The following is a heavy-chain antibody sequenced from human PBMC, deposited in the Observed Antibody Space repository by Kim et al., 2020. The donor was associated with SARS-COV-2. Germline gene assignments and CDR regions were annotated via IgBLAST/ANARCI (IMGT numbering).Heavy chain of an antibody. CDR2: INPYSGDT. D-gene: IGHD3-3*01. Sequence: ASVKVSCKASGYTFTDYYIHWVRQAPGQGLEGMGWINPYSGDTNYAQKFQGRVTMTRDKSISTPYVELSSLRSDDTAVYYCARSAHFWRGHYLDLWGQGTLLTVSP. CDR3: ARSAHFWRGHYLDL. J-gene: IGHJ5*02. V-gene: IGHV1-2*02. CDR1: GYTFTDYY.